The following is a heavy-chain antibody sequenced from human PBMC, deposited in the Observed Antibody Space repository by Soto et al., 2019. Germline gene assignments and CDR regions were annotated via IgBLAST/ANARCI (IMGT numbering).Heavy chain of an antibody. J-gene: IGHJ3*02. D-gene: IGHD3-22*01. CDR3: ATLHYYDTRFYNAIDI. V-gene: IGHV1-3*01. CDR1: GYTFTSYA. Sequence: ASVKVSCKASGYTFTSYAMHWVRQAPGQRLEWMGGINPIFGTTKYAQKFQGRVTITTDESTSTAYMELSSLRSEDTAVYHCATLHYYDTRFYNAIDIWDQGTMVT. CDR2: INPIFGTT.